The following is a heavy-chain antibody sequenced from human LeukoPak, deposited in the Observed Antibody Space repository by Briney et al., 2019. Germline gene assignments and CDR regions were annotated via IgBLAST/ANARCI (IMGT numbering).Heavy chain of an antibody. CDR1: GFTFSSYS. D-gene: IGHD6-13*01. V-gene: IGHV3-48*04. J-gene: IGHJ4*02. CDR3: ARVGALSSSWLLY. Sequence: GGSLRLSCAASGFTFSSYSMNWVRQAPGKGLEWVSYISSSSSTIYYADSVKGRFTISRDNAKNSLYLQMNSLRAEDTAVYFCARVGALSSSWLLYWGQGTLVIVSS. CDR2: ISSSSSTI.